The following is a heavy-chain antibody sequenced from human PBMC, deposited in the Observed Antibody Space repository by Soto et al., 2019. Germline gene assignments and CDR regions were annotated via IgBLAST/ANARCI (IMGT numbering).Heavy chain of an antibody. Sequence: QLQLQESGPGLVKPSETLSLTCTVSGGSIRSSSYYWGWIRQPPGKGLEWIGSIYYSGSTYYNPSLKSRVITTVDKSKNKFSLKLSSVTAADTAVYYCARHLGSGSYFPYYFDYWGQGTLVTVSS. CDR2: IYYSGST. CDR3: ARHLGSGSYFPYYFDY. CDR1: GGSIRSSSYY. J-gene: IGHJ4*02. V-gene: IGHV4-39*01. D-gene: IGHD3-10*01.